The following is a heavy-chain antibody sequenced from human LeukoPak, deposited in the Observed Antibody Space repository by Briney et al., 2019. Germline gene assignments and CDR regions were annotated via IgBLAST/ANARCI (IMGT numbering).Heavy chain of an antibody. CDR2: INHSGST. J-gene: IGHJ5*02. CDR1: GGSFSGYY. V-gene: IGHV4-34*01. CDR3: ARDQSSCSSTSCPNWFDP. Sequence: PSETLSLTCAVYGGSFSGYYWSWIRQPPGKGLEWIGEINHSGSTNYNPSLKSRVTISVDTSKNQFSLKLSSVTAADTAVYYCARDQSSCSSTSCPNWFDPWGQGTLVTVSS. D-gene: IGHD2-2*01.